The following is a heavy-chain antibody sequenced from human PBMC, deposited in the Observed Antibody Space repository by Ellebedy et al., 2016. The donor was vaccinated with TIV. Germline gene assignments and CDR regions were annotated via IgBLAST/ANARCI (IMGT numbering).Heavy chain of an antibody. CDR1: GYAFTHYG. V-gene: IGHV1-3*01. J-gene: IGHJ4*02. CDR3: ARSGDAWGIDF. Sequence: AASVKVSCKASGYAFTHYGLHWVRQAPGQGLEWMAWINGGDGYPKYSWKLQGRVSFTRDTSATTAYMELSSLTSEDTAVYYCARSGDAWGIDFWGQGTLVTVSS. D-gene: IGHD3-16*01. CDR2: INGGDGYP.